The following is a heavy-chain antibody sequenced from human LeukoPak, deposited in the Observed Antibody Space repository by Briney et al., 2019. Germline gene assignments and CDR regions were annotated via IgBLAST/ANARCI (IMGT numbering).Heavy chain of an antibody. J-gene: IGHJ5*02. CDR2: IIPIFGTA. D-gene: IGHD3-10*01. CDR1: GGTFSSYA. Sequence: SVKVSCKASGGTFSSYAISWVRQAPGQGLEWMGGIIPIFGTANYAQKFQGRVTITADESTSTAYMELSSLRSEDTAVYYCARDERITVVRGVHPHCWFDPWGQGTLVTVSS. CDR3: ARDERITVVRGVHPHCWFDP. V-gene: IGHV1-69*01.